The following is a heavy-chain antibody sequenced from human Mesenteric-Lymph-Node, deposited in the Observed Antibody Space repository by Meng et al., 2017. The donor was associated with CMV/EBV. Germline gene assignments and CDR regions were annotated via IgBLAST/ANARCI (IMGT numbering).Heavy chain of an antibody. V-gene: IGHV3-7*01. CDR2: IKEDGSEQ. Sequence: GESLKISCAASGFNFRKYWMSWVRQAPGKGLEWVGNIKEDGSEQYYVDSVKGRFTISRDNSKNTMYVQMDSLRVEDTAVYYCVRAGGRDGSPWVWGQGTKVTVSS. CDR3: VRAGGRDGSPWV. J-gene: IGHJ3*01. D-gene: IGHD5-24*01. CDR1: GFNFRKYW.